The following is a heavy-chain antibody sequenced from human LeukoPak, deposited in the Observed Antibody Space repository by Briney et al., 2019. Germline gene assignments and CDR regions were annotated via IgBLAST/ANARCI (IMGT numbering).Heavy chain of an antibody. J-gene: IGHJ6*02. D-gene: IGHD6-19*01. Sequence: GGSLRLSCAASGFTFSSYWMSWVRQAPGKGLEWVANMKQDGSEKYYVDSVKGRFTNSRDNSKNTLYLQMNSLRAEDTAVYYCAREQWLDYYYYGMDVWGQGTTVTVSS. V-gene: IGHV3-7*01. CDR1: GFTFSSYW. CDR3: AREQWLDYYYYGMDV. CDR2: MKQDGSEK.